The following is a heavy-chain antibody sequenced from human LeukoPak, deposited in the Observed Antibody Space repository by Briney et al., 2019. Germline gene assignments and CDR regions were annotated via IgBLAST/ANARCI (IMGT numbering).Heavy chain of an antibody. CDR3: TTDFRGTNPFAY. CDR2: IRSEVDGGIT. Sequence: GGSLRLSCAVSGFTFTNAWMSWVRQAPGKGLEGVGRIRSEVDGGITDYAAPVKGRFTIPRDDSKNTLYLQLNSLKTEDTAVYYCTTDFRGTNPFAYWGQGTLVTVSS. CDR1: GFTFTNAW. J-gene: IGHJ4*02. V-gene: IGHV3-15*01. D-gene: IGHD3-10*01.